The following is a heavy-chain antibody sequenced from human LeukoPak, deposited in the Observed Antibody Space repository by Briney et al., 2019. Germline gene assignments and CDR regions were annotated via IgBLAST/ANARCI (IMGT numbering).Heavy chain of an antibody. V-gene: IGHV3-30*03. Sequence: PGGSLRLSCAASGFTFSSYGMHWVRQAPGKGLEWVAVISYDGSNKYYADSVKGRFTISRDNSKNTLYLQMNSLRAEDTAMYYCASEIAYCGGDCFSAFDIWGQGTMGTVSS. J-gene: IGHJ3*02. CDR1: GFTFSSYG. CDR3: ASEIAYCGGDCFSAFDI. CDR2: ISYDGSNK. D-gene: IGHD2-21*02.